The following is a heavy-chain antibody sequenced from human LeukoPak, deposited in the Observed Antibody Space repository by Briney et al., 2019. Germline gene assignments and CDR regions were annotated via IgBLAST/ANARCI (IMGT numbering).Heavy chain of an antibody. CDR2: ISSSGSTI. D-gene: IGHD1-26*01. Sequence: WGSLRLSCAASGFTFSSYEMNWVRQAPGKGLEWVSYISSSGSTIYYADSVKGRFTISRDNAKNSLYLQMNSLRAEDTAVYYCARVGATWEFDPWGQGTLVTVSS. V-gene: IGHV3-48*03. CDR3: ARVGATWEFDP. J-gene: IGHJ5*02. CDR1: GFTFSSYE.